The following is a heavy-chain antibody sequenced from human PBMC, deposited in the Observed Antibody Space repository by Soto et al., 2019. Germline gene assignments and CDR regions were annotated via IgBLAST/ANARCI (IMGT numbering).Heavy chain of an antibody. CDR1: GYSFSDYW. Sequence: SGESLKISCKGSGYSFSDYWIGWVRQMPGKGLEFMGTIYAGDSDTRYSPSFEGQVTMSADKSISTAYLQWSSLKASDTAMYYCARRLTGYSSGWYAGWFDPWGQGTLVTVS. J-gene: IGHJ5*02. CDR2: IYAGDSDT. CDR3: ARRLTGYSSGWYAGWFDP. V-gene: IGHV5-51*01. D-gene: IGHD6-19*01.